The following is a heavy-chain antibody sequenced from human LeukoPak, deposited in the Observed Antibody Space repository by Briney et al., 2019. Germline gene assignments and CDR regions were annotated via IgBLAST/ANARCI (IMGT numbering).Heavy chain of an antibody. V-gene: IGHV3-23*01. CDR1: GFTLSSYA. D-gene: IGHD6-13*01. Sequence: GSLRLSCVASGFTLSSYAVSWVRQAPGKGLQWVSSLGISGDYAWYAGSVKGRFTISRDSSKNTLYLQMNRLGAEDTAVYFCARDWGSWDFDFWGQGTLVTVSS. J-gene: IGHJ4*02. CDR2: LGISGDYA. CDR3: ARDWGSWDFDF.